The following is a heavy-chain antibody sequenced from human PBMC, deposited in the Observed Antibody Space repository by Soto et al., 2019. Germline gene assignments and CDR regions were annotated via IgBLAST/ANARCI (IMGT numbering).Heavy chain of an antibody. CDR2: IIPIFGTA. CDR3: ATSSGYYYYYYGMDV. CDR1: GGTFSSYS. D-gene: IGHD3-22*01. Sequence: SVKVSCKASGGTFSSYSISWVLQAPGQGLEWMGGIIPIFGTANYAQKFQGRVTITADESTSTAYMELSSLRSEDTAVYYCATSSGYYYYYYGMDVWGQGTTVTVSS. V-gene: IGHV1-69*13. J-gene: IGHJ6*02.